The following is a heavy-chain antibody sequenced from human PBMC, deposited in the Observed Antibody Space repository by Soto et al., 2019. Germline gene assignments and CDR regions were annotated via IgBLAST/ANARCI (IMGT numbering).Heavy chain of an antibody. D-gene: IGHD3-10*01. CDR2: MNPNSGNT. CDR1: GYTFTSYD. V-gene: IGHV1-8*01. CDR3: ASAVRGVIRAYYYYYMDV. Sequence: ASVKVSCKASGYTFTSYDINWVRQATGQGLEWMGWMNPNSGNTGYAQKFQGRVTMTRNTSISTAYMELSSLRSEDTAVYYCASAVRGVIRAYYYYYMDVWGKGTTVTVSS. J-gene: IGHJ6*03.